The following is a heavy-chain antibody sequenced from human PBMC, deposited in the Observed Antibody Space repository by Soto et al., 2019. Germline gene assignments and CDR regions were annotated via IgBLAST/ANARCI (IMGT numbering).Heavy chain of an antibody. CDR1: GGSFSGYY. CDR2: IDQSGST. CDR3: ARHLRRIAATDSRVRCYFDY. V-gene: IGHV4-34*01. Sequence: SETLSLTCAVSGGSFSGYYWGWIRQSPGKGLEWIGDIDQSGSTNYNPSLKSRVTISLDTSKNQFSLELRSVTAADTAVYYCARHLRRIAATDSRVRCYFDYWGQGALVTVSS. D-gene: IGHD6-13*01. J-gene: IGHJ4*02.